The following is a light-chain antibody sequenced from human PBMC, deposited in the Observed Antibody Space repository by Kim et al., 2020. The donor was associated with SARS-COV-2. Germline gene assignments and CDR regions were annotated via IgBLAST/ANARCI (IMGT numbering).Light chain of an antibody. J-gene: IGLJ3*02. V-gene: IGLV4-69*01. CDR3: QTWASGINWV. Sequence: QLVLTQSPSASASLGASVKLTCTLDSGHSDYAIAWLQQQPEKGPRFVMKIKSDGSHTKGDEIPHRFSGSSSGAERYLTISNLQSEDEADYYCQTWASGINWVFGGGTQLTVL. CDR2: IKSDGSH. CDR1: SGHSDYA.